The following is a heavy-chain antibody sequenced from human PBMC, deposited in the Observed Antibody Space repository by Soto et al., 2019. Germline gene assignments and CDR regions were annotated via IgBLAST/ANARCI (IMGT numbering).Heavy chain of an antibody. CDR1: GYSFTSYW. Sequence: PGESLKISCKGSGYSFTSYWIGWVRQMPGKGLEWMGIIYPGDSDTRYSPSFQGQVTISADKSISTAYLQWSSLKASDTAMYYCARQEGQYNWNYDDFDIWVQGTMVTVSS. D-gene: IGHD1-7*01. CDR2: IYPGDSDT. V-gene: IGHV5-51*01. J-gene: IGHJ3*02. CDR3: ARQEGQYNWNYDDFDI.